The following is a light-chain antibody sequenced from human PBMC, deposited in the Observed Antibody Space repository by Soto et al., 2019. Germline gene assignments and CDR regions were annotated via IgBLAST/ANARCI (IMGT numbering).Light chain of an antibody. J-gene: IGKJ5*01. CDR1: QCVSNRY. CDR2: GAS. V-gene: IGKV3-20*01. CDR3: QQYGSSPS. Sequence: EILLTQSPGPLSLSPGERTTLPCRTSQCVSNRYLPWYQQKPGQAPTLLIYGASSRATSIPDRFSGSWSGTDFTLTISRLEAEDFAVYYCQQYGSSPSFCQGIRLEIK.